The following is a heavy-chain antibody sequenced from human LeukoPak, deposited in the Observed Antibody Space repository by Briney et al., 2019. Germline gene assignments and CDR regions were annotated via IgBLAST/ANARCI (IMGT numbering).Heavy chain of an antibody. V-gene: IGHV4-30-2*01. J-gene: IGHJ5*02. CDR1: GGSISSGGYS. Sequence: SQTLSLTCAVSGGSISSGGYSWSWIRQPPGKGLEWIGYIYHSGSTYYNPSLKSRVTISVDRSKNQFSLKLSSVTAADTAVYYCAAVWDIVVVPAASWGQGTLVTVSS. D-gene: IGHD2-2*01. CDR3: AAVWDIVVVPAAS. CDR2: IYHSGST.